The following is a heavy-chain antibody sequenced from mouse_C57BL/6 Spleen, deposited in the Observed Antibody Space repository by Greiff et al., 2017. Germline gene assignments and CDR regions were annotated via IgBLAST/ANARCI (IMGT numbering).Heavy chain of an antibody. CDR2: IHPNSGST. V-gene: IGHV1-64*01. Sequence: VQLQQPGAELVKPGASVKLSCKASGYTFTSYWMHWVKQRPGQGLEWIGMIHPNSGSTNYNEKFKSKATLTVDKSSSTAYMQLSSLTSEDSAGYYCSRWDTTVVATNYFDYWGQGTTLTVSS. J-gene: IGHJ2*01. D-gene: IGHD1-1*01. CDR1: GYTFTSYW. CDR3: SRWDTTVVATNYFDY.